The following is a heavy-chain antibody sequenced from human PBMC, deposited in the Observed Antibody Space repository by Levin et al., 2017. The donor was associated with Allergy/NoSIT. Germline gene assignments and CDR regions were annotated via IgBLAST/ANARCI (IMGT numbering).Heavy chain of an antibody. D-gene: IGHD2-15*01. V-gene: IGHV5-51*01. CDR1: GYSFTSYW. CDR2: IYPGDSDT. CDR3: ARSPSLKYCSGGSCYNWFDP. J-gene: IGHJ5*02. Sequence: GESLKISCKGSGYSFTSYWIGWVRQMPGKGLEWMGIIYPGDSDTRYSPSFQGQVTISADKSISTAYLQWSSLKASDTAMYYCARSPSLKYCSGGSCYNWFDPWGQGTLVTVSS.